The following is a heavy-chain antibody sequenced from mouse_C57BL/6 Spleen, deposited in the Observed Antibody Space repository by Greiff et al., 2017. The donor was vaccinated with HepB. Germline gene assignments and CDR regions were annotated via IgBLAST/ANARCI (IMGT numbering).Heavy chain of an antibody. CDR2: IDPSDSYT. Sequence: QVQLQQPGAELVRPGTSVKLSCKASGYTFTSYWMHWVKQRPGQGLEWIGVIDPSDSYTNYNQKFKGKATLTVDTSSSTAYMQLSSLTSEDSAVYYCATSYNGNYDWYFDVWGAGTTVTVSS. J-gene: IGHJ1*01. V-gene: IGHV1-59*01. D-gene: IGHD2-1*01. CDR3: ATSYNGNYDWYFDV. CDR1: GYTFTSYW.